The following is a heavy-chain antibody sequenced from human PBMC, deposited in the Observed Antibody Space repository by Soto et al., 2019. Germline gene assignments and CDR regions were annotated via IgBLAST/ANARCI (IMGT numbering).Heavy chain of an antibody. D-gene: IGHD2-21*01. CDR2: IYYSGST. CDR1: GGSFSGYY. CDR3: ARRWGGTFDY. Sequence: LSLTCAVYGGSFSGYYWSWIRQPPGKGLEWIGYIYYSGSTNYNPSLKSRVTISVDTSRNQFSLKLSSVTAADTAVYYCARRWGGTFDYWGQGTLVTVSS. V-gene: IGHV4-59*01. J-gene: IGHJ4*02.